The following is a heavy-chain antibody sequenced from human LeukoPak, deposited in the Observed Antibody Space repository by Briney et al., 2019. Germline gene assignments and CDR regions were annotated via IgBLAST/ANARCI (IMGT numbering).Heavy chain of an antibody. V-gene: IGHV4-39*01. D-gene: IGHD4-17*01. CDR2: IYYSGST. CDR1: GGSISSSSYY. Sequence: PSETLSLTCTVSGGSISSSSYYWGWIRQPPGKGLEWIGSIYYSGSTYYNPSLKSRVTISVDTSKNQFSLKLSSVTAADTAVYYCARPAVTTEFDYYYYGMDVWGQGTTVTVSS. CDR3: ARPAVTTEFDYYYYGMDV. J-gene: IGHJ6*02.